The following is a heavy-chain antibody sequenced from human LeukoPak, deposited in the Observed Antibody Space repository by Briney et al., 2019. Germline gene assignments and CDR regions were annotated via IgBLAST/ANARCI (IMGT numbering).Heavy chain of an antibody. V-gene: IGHV4-59*11. CDR2: INYSGTT. CDR3: ARGPEGSGSYIFDY. J-gene: IGHJ4*02. D-gene: IGHD3-10*01. CDR1: GGSFSSHY. Sequence: PSETLSLTCTVSGGSFSSHYWSWIRQPPGKGLEWIGYINYSGTTNYNPSIKSRVTLSVDTSKNQFSLRLTSVTAADTAVYYCARGPEGSGSYIFDYWGQGTLVTVSS.